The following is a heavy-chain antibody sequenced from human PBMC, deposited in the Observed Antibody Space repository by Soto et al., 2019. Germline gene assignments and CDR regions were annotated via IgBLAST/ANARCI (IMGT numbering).Heavy chain of an antibody. V-gene: IGHV3-23*01. D-gene: IGHD2-2*01. CDR1: GFTFSSYA. Sequence: LRLSCAASGFTFSSYAMSWVRQAPVKWLEWGSSISGSGGSTYYADSVKGRFTISRDNSKNTLYLQMNSLRAEDTAVYYCAKWEIFVVVPAAIPNYYGMDVWGQGTTVTVSS. CDR2: ISGSGGST. J-gene: IGHJ6*02. CDR3: AKWEIFVVVPAAIPNYYGMDV.